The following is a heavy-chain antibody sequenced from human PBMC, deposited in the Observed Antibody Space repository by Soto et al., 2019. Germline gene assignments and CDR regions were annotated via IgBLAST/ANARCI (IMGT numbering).Heavy chain of an antibody. J-gene: IGHJ2*01. CDR1: GYTFTSYY. V-gene: IGHV1-46*01. CDR2: INPSGGST. Sequence: QVQLVQSGAEVKKPGASVKVSCKASGYTFTSYYMHWVRQAPGQGLEWMGIINPSGGSTSYAQKFQGGVTMTRDTSTSTVYMELSSLRSEDTAVYYCARARGRTGWYFDLWGRGTLVTVSS. CDR3: ARARGRTGWYFDL. D-gene: IGHD3-10*01.